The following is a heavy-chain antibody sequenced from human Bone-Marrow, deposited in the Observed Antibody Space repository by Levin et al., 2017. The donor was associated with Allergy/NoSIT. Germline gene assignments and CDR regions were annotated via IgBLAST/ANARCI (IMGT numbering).Heavy chain of an antibody. CDR2: ISYRGST. CDR3: ARLDGYCFDY. D-gene: IGHD1-1*01. J-gene: IGHJ4*02. Sequence: KSSETLSLTCTVSGGSISSAGYHWTWIRQYPGKGLEWIGYISYRGSTYFNPSLKSRLAMSIDTSEQHFSLNLTSVSAADTAIYYCARLDGYCFDYWGQGALVTVSS. CDR1: GGSISSAGYH. V-gene: IGHV4-31*03.